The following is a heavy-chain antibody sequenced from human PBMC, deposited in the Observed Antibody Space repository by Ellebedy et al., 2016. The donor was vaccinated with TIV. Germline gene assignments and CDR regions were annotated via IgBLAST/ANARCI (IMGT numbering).Heavy chain of an antibody. CDR3: AKRSSGSSGFDY. Sequence: PGGSLRLSCAASGFTFSSYAMSRVRQPPGKGLEWVSGISASAGNTKYADSVKGRLTMSRDNSKNTLNLRMNSLRAEDTAVYYCAKRSSGSSGFDYWGQGTLVTVSS. CDR1: GFTFSSYA. D-gene: IGHD3-22*01. V-gene: IGHV3-23*01. J-gene: IGHJ4*02. CDR2: ISASAGNT.